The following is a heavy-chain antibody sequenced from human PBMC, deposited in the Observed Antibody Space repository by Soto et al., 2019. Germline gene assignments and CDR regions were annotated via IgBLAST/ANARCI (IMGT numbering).Heavy chain of an antibody. J-gene: IGHJ6*02. V-gene: IGHV4-31*03. CDR1: GGSISSGGYY. CDR3: ARDTDYYYYGMDV. CDR2: IYYSGST. Sequence: SETLSLTRTVSGGSISSGGYYWSWIRQHPGKGLEWIGYIYYSGSTYYNPSLKSRVTISVDTSKNQFSLKLSSVTAADTAVYYCARDTDYYYYGMDVWGQGTTVTVSS.